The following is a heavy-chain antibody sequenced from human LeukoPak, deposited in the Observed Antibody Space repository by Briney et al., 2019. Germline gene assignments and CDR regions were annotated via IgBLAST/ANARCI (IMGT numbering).Heavy chain of an antibody. CDR1: GYTFTGNF. V-gene: IGHV1-2*02. CDR2: INPNSGGT. J-gene: IGHJ4*02. Sequence: ASVKVSCKASGYTFTGNFMHWVRQAPGQGLEWMGWINPNSGGTNYAQKFQGRVTMTRDTSISTAYMELSRLRSDDTAVYYCARDHGVVVPAAIYPDSQSDYWGQGTLVTVSS. CDR3: ARDHGVVVPAAIYPDSQSDY. D-gene: IGHD2-2*01.